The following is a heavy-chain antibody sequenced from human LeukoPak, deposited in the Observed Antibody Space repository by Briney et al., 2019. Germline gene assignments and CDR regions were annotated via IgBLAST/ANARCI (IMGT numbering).Heavy chain of an antibody. V-gene: IGHV3-21*01. CDR1: GFIFSSYT. CDR3: ARDGGEWELDY. D-gene: IGHD1-26*01. Sequence: GGSLRLSCEASGFIFSSYTMNWVRQAPGKGLEWVASISLSGSSIYYADSVKGRFTISRDNAKNSLYLQMNSLRAEDTAVYYCARDGGEWELDYWGQGTLVTVSS. J-gene: IGHJ4*02. CDR2: ISLSGSSI.